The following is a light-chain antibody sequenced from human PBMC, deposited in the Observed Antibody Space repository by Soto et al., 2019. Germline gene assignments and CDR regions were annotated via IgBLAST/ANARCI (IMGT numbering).Light chain of an antibody. V-gene: IGKV1-5*03. CDR2: KAS. Sequence: DIQMTQSPSTLSASVGDRVTITCRASQSISSGLAWYQQKPGKAPNLLIYKASSLQSGVPSRSSGSGSGTEFTLTISSLQPDDFAAYYGQQYDSYPYTFGQGTKREIK. CDR3: QQYDSYPYT. CDR1: QSISSG. J-gene: IGKJ2*01.